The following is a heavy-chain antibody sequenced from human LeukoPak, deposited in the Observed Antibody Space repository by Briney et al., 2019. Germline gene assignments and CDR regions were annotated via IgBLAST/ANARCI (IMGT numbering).Heavy chain of an antibody. J-gene: IGHJ4*02. CDR2: INHSGST. Sequence: SETLSLTCAVYGGSFSGYYWSWIRQPPGKGLEWIGEINHSGSTNYNPSLKSRVTISVDTSKNQFSLKLSSVTAADTAVYYCARLTQKLLSLDYWGQGTLVTVSS. CDR3: ARLTQKLLSLDY. D-gene: IGHD2-21*01. CDR1: GGSFSGYY. V-gene: IGHV4-34*01.